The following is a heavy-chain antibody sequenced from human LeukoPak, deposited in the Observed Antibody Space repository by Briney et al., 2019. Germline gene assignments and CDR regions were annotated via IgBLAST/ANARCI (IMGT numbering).Heavy chain of an antibody. D-gene: IGHD6-6*01. V-gene: IGHV4-34*01. J-gene: IGHJ4*02. CDR2: INHSGST. Sequence: PSETLSLTCAVYVGSFSGYYWTWIRQPPGKGLEWIGEINHSGSTNYNPSLKSRVTISVDTSKNQFSLNLTSVTAADTAVYYCAHSSSSLPTDSWGQGNLVIVSS. CDR1: VGSFSGYY. CDR3: AHSSSSLPTDS.